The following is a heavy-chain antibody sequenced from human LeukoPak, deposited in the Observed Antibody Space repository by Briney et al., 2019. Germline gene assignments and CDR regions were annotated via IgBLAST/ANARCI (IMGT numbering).Heavy chain of an antibody. CDR3: ARAYGSGSYGYFQH. J-gene: IGHJ1*01. CDR1: GGSFSGYY. V-gene: IGHV4-59*01. D-gene: IGHD3-10*01. CDR2: IYYSGST. Sequence: SETLSLTCAVYGGSFSGYYWSWIRQPPGKGLEWIGYIYYSGSTNYNPSLKSRVTISVDTSKNQFSLKLSSVTAADTAVYYCARAYGSGSYGYFQHWGQGTLVTVSS.